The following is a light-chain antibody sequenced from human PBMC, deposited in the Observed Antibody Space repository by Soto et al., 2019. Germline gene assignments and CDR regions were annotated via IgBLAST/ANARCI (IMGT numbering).Light chain of an antibody. CDR2: EDT. V-gene: IGLV3-1*01. CDR3: QAWDSSTVV. J-gene: IGLJ2*01. CDR1: KLGHKY. Sequence: SYELTQPPSVSVSPGQTASITCSGDKLGHKYACWYQQKPGQSPVLVIYEDTKRPSGISERFSGSNSGNTAALTISGTQAMDEADYYCQAWDSSTVVFGGGTKVTVL.